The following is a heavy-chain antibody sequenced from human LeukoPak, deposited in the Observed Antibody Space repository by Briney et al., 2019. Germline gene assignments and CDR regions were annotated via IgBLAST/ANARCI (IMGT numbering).Heavy chain of an antibody. V-gene: IGHV3-21*01. CDR2: ISSSSSYI. CDR3: ARELKAATGFSD. D-gene: IGHD6-25*01. Sequence: GGSLRLSCAASGFTFSSYSTNWVRQAPGKGLEWVSSISSSSSYIYYADSVKGRFTISRDNAKNSLYLQMNSLRAEDTAVYYCARELKAATGFSDWGQGTLVTVSS. CDR1: GFTFSSYS. J-gene: IGHJ4*02.